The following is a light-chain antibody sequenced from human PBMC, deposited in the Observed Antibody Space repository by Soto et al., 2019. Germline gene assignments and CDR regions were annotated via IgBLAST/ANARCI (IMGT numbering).Light chain of an antibody. CDR2: GAS. V-gene: IGKV3D-15*01. Sequence: EIVMTQSPATLSVSPGEGATHSCRASRSVDSRLAWYQQKPGQAPRLLIYGASARATGIPARFSGSGSGTEFTLTVSSLQSEDVAVYYCQQYYNWPPWTFGQGTRVEIK. CDR3: QQYYNWPPWT. J-gene: IGKJ1*01. CDR1: RSVDSR.